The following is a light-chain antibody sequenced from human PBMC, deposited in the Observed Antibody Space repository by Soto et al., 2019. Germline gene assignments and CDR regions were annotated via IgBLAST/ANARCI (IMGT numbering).Light chain of an antibody. CDR2: KDS. CDR1: VLAKKY. V-gene: IGLV3-27*01. J-gene: IGLJ2*01. CDR3: YSAADDKGV. Sequence: ELAQPSSVSVSPGQTARITCSGDVLAKKYARWFQQKPGQAPVLVIYKDSERPSGIPERFSGSSSGTTVTLTISGAQVEDEADYYCYSAADDKGVFGGGTKVTVL.